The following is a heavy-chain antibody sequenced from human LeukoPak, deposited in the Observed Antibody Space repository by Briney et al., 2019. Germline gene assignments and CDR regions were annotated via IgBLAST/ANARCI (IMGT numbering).Heavy chain of an antibody. Sequence: SETLSLTCAVYGGSFSGYYWSWIRQPPGKGLEWIGDINHNGSTNYNPSLKSRVTISVDTSKNQFSLKLSSVTAADTAVYYCARGLGDHIVGVPAASSWFDPWGQGTLVTVSS. CDR1: GGSFSGYY. D-gene: IGHD2-2*01. CDR3: ARGLGDHIVGVPAASSWFDP. J-gene: IGHJ5*02. V-gene: IGHV4-34*01. CDR2: INHNGST.